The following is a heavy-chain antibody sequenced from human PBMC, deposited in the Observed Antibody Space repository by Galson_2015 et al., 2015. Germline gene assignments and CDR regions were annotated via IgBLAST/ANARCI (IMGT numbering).Heavy chain of an antibody. CDR3: ARAVVSYQPDGLNFDY. J-gene: IGHJ4*02. V-gene: IGHV4-4*02. CDR2: IYHSGST. CDR1: GGSISSSNW. Sequence: SETLSPTCAVSGGSISSSNWWSWVRQPPGKGLEWIGEIYHSGSTNYNPSLKSRVTISVDKSKNQFSLKLSSVTAADTAVYYCARAVVSYQPDGLNFDYWGQGTLVTVSS. D-gene: IGHD2-2*01.